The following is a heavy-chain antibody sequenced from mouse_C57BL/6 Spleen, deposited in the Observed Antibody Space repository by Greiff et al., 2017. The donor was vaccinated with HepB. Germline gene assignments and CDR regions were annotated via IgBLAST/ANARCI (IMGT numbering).Heavy chain of an antibody. V-gene: IGHV1-55*01. D-gene: IGHD1-1*01. Sequence: QVQLQQPGAELVKPGASVKMSCKASGYTFTSYWITWVKQRPGQGLEWIGDIYPGSGSTNYNEKFKSKATLTVDTSSSTAYMQLSSLTSEDSAVYYCARPLQILPHTTVLGERRGQLNRGYAMDYWGQGTSVTVSS. J-gene: IGHJ4*01. CDR3: ARPLQILPHTTVLGERRGQLNRGYAMDY. CDR2: IYPGSGST. CDR1: GYTFTSYW.